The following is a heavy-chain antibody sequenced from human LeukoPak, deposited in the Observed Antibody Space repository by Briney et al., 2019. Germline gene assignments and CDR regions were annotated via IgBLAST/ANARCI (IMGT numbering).Heavy chain of an antibody. CDR1: NNYA. V-gene: IGHV3-23*01. D-gene: IGHD2-2*01. CDR3: AKGTSTSCYGASAV. J-gene: IGHJ6*02. CDR2: ISGSDGST. Sequence: PGGSLRLSCAAFNNYAMSWVRQAPGQGLEWVSVISGSDGSTYYADSVKCRFTISRDNSKNTLYLQMHSLRAEDTAVYFCAKGTSTSCYGASAVWGQGTTVTVSS.